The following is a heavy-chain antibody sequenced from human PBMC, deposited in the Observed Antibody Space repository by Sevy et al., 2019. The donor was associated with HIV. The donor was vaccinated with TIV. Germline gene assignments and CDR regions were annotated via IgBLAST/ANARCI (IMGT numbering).Heavy chain of an antibody. CDR1: GFTFSDYY. CDR2: ISSSSSYT. V-gene: IGHV3-11*06. Sequence: GESLKISCAASGFTFSDYYMSWIRQAPGKGLEWVSYISSSSSYTNYAGSVKGRFTISRDNAKNSLYLQMNSLRAEGTAGYYCAGDVGGFGVVYAIQPSADGMDVWGQGTTVTVSS. D-gene: IGHD2-8*02. J-gene: IGHJ6*02. CDR3: AGDVGGFGVVYAIQPSADGMDV.